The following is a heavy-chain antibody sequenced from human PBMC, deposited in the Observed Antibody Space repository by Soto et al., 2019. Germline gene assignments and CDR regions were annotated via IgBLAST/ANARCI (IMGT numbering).Heavy chain of an antibody. Sequence: ASVKVSCKASGYTLTSYGISWVRQAPGQGLEWMGWISAYNGNTNYAQKLQGRVTMTTDTSTSTAYMELRSLRSDDTAVYYCARRFLEFDNYYYYGMDVWGQGTTVTVSS. D-gene: IGHD3-3*01. CDR1: GYTLTSYG. CDR3: ARRFLEFDNYYYYGMDV. J-gene: IGHJ6*02. CDR2: ISAYNGNT. V-gene: IGHV1-18*01.